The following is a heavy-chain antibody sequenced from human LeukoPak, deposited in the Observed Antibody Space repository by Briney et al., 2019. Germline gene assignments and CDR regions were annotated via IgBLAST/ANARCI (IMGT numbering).Heavy chain of an antibody. V-gene: IGHV3-11*05. CDR1: GFTFSDYY. Sequence: GGSLRLSCAASGFTFSDYYMSWMRQAPGKGLEWVSYISGSNTYTNYADSGKGRFTISRDNDKNSVYLQMNSLRAEDTAVYYCARDDIRSPGNWGQGTLVAVSS. D-gene: IGHD3-16*01. J-gene: IGHJ4*02. CDR2: ISGSNTYT. CDR3: ARDDIRSPGN.